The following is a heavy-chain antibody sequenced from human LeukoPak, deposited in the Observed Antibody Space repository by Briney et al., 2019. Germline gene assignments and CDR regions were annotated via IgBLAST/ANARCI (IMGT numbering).Heavy chain of an antibody. CDR3: ARRPSVDY. J-gene: IGHJ4*02. Sequence: PGGSLRLSCAASGFTFSSYSMSWVRQAPGKGLEWVANIKQDGSEKYYVDSVKGRFTISRDNAKNSLYLQMNSLRAEDTAVYYCARRPSVDYWGQGTLVTVSS. V-gene: IGHV3-7*01. CDR2: IKQDGSEK. CDR1: GFTFSSYS.